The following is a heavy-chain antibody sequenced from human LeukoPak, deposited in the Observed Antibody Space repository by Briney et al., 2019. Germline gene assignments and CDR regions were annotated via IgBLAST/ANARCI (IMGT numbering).Heavy chain of an antibody. Sequence: GGSLRLSCAASGFTFSSYEMNWVRQAPGKGLEWVALIPYDGSNKYYADSVKGRFTISRDNSKSTLYLQMNSLRAEDTAVYYCSRSRPKFKDFDYWGQGTLVTVSS. V-gene: IGHV3-30*04. CDR1: GFTFSSYE. CDR2: IPYDGSNK. CDR3: SRSRPKFKDFDY. J-gene: IGHJ4*02.